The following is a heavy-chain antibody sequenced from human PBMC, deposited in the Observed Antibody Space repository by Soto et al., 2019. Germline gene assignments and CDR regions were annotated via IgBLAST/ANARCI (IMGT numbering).Heavy chain of an antibody. CDR3: ARDGGCDGVDCNNLFDP. V-gene: IGHV3-30*03. CDR1: GFTFSSYG. D-gene: IGHD2-21*01. CDR2: ISYDGSNK. J-gene: IGHJ5*02. Sequence: QPGGSLRLSCAASGFTFSSYGMHWVRQAPGKGLEWVAVISYDGSNKYYADSVKGRFTISRDTSKNTLYLEMNSLRAEDTAVYYCARDGGCDGVDCNNLFDPWGQGTLVTVSS.